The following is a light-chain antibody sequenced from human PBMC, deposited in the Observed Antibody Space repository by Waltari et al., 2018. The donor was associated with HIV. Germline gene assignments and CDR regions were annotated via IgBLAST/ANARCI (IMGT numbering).Light chain of an antibody. Sequence: QSVLSQPPSASGTPGQRVTISCSGSSFNFGSNGVYCYRHVPGTAPRLLIGRIDQRHSGVPGRFSGSKSGTSASLAISGLRSEDEADYYCAAWDDSLSGWVFGGGTKVTVL. V-gene: IGLV1-47*01. CDR1: SFNFGSNG. CDR3: AAWDDSLSGWV. CDR2: RID. J-gene: IGLJ3*02.